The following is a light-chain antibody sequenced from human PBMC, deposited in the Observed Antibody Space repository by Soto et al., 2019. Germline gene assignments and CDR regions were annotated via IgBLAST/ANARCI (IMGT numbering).Light chain of an antibody. V-gene: IGLV2-8*01. CDR3: TSYAGGNNV. Sequence: QSVLTQPPYASGSPGQSVTISCTGTSRDVGGYNYVSWYQQHPGKVPKLMVYEVNKRPSGVPDRISGSKSGNTASLTVSGLQAEDEADYYCTSYAGGNNVFGTGTKVTVL. J-gene: IGLJ1*01. CDR1: SRDVGGYNY. CDR2: EVN.